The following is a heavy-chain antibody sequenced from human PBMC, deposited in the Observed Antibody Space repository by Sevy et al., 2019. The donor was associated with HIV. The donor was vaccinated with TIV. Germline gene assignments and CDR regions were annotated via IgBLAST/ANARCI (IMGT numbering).Heavy chain of an antibody. Sequence: GGSLRLSCIASGFTFSNYEMNWVRQAPGKGLEWVSYITSSGSNIYDGVTVKGRFTISRDNGKNSPYLQMNSLRAEDTAVYYCARATYYYDTSGPYFFDFWGQGTLVTVSS. J-gene: IGHJ4*02. D-gene: IGHD3-22*01. CDR1: GFTFSNYE. CDR3: ARATYYYDTSGPYFFDF. CDR2: ITSSGSNI. V-gene: IGHV3-48*03.